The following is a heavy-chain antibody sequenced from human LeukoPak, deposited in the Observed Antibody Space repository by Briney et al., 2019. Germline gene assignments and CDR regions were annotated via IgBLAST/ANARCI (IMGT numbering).Heavy chain of an antibody. Sequence: ASVKVSCKASGYTFTSYDINWVRQATRQGLEWMGWMNPNSGNTGYAQKFQGRVTMTRNTSISTAYMELSSLRSEDTAVYYCARSRSSSWYQKYNWFDPWGQGTLVTVSS. J-gene: IGHJ5*02. V-gene: IGHV1-8*01. CDR2: MNPNSGNT. CDR3: ARSRSSSWYQKYNWFDP. CDR1: GYTFTSYD. D-gene: IGHD6-13*01.